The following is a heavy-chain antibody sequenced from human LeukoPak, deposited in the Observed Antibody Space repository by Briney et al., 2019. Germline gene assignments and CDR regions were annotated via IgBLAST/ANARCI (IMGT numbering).Heavy chain of an antibody. CDR1: GGTFSSYA. V-gene: IGHV1-69*13. Sequence: ASVKVSCKASGGTFSSYAISWVRQAPGQGLEWMGGIIPIFGTANYAQKFQGRVTITADESTSTAYMELSSLRSEDTAVYYCVRALWSGYHLTHYYYYGMDVWGQGTTVTVSS. CDR3: VRALWSGYHLTHYYYYGMDV. CDR2: IIPIFGTA. D-gene: IGHD3-3*01. J-gene: IGHJ6*02.